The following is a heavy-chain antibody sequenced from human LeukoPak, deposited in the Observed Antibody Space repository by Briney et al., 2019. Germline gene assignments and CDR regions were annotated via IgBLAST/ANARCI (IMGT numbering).Heavy chain of an antibody. CDR2: INPNSGDT. D-gene: IGHD6-19*01. J-gene: IGHJ4*02. Sequence: GASVKVSCKASGYRFTDYHMHWVRQAPGQGLEWMGWINPNSGDTNYAQKFQGRVTTTRDTSISTAYMEVSRLRSDDTAVYYCARAPAGFNSGWFGYGGQGTLVTVSS. CDR3: ARAPAGFNSGWFGY. CDR1: GYRFTDYH. V-gene: IGHV1-2*02.